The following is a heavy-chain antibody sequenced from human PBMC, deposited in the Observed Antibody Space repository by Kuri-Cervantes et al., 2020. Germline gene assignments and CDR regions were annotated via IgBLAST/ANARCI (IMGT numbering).Heavy chain of an antibody. Sequence: ESLKISCAASGFTFSSYAMHWVRQAPGKGLEWVANIKQDGSEKYYVDSVKGRFTISRDNAKNSLYLQMNSLRAEDTAVYYCARDSARIVGAVDYGYWGQGTLVIVSS. CDR2: IKQDGSEK. J-gene: IGHJ4*02. CDR3: ARDSARIVGAVDYGY. V-gene: IGHV3-7*01. CDR1: GFTFSSYA. D-gene: IGHD1-26*01.